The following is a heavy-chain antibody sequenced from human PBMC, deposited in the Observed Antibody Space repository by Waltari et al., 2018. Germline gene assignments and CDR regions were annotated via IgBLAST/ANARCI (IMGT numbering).Heavy chain of an antibody. CDR3: AVSPDTATSRAAFHF. CDR1: GGSISNLNFY. D-gene: IGHD5-18*01. J-gene: IGHJ6*02. Sequence: QVQLQESGPGLAKASQTLSLTCDVSGGSISNLNFYWSWIRQPAGKGLEWIGRIYRRGVTDYNPSRRGRATMFLDMSKNQFSLTVDSLIAADTAVYYCAVSPDTATSRAAFHFWGPGTTVSVSS. V-gene: IGHV4-61*02. CDR2: IYRRGVT.